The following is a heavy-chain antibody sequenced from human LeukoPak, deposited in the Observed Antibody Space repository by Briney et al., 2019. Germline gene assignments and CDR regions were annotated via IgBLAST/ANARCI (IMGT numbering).Heavy chain of an antibody. D-gene: IGHD3-10*02. J-gene: IGHJ6*04. Sequence: GGTLRLSCAASGFTFSTYAMSWVRQAPGKGLEWVSGISGSGGSTFYADSVKGRFTISRDNSKNTLYLQMNSLRAEDTAVYYCAELGITMIGGVWGKGTTVTISS. CDR2: ISGSGGST. CDR3: AELGITMIGGV. CDR1: GFTFSTYA. V-gene: IGHV3-23*01.